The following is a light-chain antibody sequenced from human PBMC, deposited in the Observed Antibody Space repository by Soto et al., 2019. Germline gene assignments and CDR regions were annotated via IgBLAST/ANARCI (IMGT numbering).Light chain of an antibody. V-gene: IGKV3-11*01. J-gene: IGKJ5*01. CDR1: QSVSSY. Sequence: VLTQSPATLSLSPGERATLSCRSSQSVSSYLAWYQQKPGQAPRLLXXDTSNRXTGVPARFSGSGSGTDFTLAIGSLEPEDCAIYYCQQRQYWPPITFGQGTRLEIK. CDR2: DTS. CDR3: QQRQYWPPIT.